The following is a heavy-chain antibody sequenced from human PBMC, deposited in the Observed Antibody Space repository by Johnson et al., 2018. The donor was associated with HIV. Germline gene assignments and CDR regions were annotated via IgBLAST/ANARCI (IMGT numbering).Heavy chain of an antibody. CDR1: GLSFSNFG. J-gene: IGHJ3*02. D-gene: IGHD6-13*01. Sequence: VLLLESGGGVVQPGKSLTLSCVGSGLSFSNFGIHWVRQAPGKGPEWVAVISYDGSNKYYADSVKGRFTISRDNSKNTLYLQMNSLRAEDTAVYYCAKSAAAGTVKVSFDIWGQGTMVTVSS. CDR2: ISYDGSNK. CDR3: AKSAAAGTVKVSFDI. V-gene: IGHV3-30*18.